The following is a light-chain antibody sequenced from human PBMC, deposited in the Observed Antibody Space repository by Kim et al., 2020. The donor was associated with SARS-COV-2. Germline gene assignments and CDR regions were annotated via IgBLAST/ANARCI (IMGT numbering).Light chain of an antibody. CDR1: SLRNYY. CDR2: GKY. CDR3: NSRDSSGDHVV. Sequence: AFGQTVRLTFQGDSLRNYYATWYHQRPGQAPVLILYGKYNRPSGIPDRFSGSASGNTASLTITGAQAEDEADYYCNSRDSSGDHVVFGGGTKLTVL. V-gene: IGLV3-19*01. J-gene: IGLJ3*02.